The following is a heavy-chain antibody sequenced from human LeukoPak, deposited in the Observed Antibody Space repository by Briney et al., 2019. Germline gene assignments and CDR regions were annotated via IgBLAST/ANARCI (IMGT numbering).Heavy chain of an antibody. J-gene: IGHJ6*02. CDR3: ARRGYYYYGLDV. D-gene: IGHD3-10*01. Sequence: PGGSLRLSCAASGFSFTSYEMNWVRQAPGKGLEWVSYISTGGITIYYADSVKGRFTISRDNAKNSLYLQMNSLRAEDTAVYYCARRGYYYYGLDVWGQGTTVTVSS. CDR1: GFSFTSYE. CDR2: ISTGGITI. V-gene: IGHV3-48*03.